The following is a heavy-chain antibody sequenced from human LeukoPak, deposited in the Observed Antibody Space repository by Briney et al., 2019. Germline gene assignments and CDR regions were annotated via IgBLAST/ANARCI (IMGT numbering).Heavy chain of an antibody. CDR3: ARVSTLFKEPRGAFDI. CDR1: GYTFTGYY. V-gene: IGHV1-2*06. D-gene: IGHD3-10*01. CDR2: INSNSGGT. Sequence: ASVKVSCKASGYTFTGYYMHWVRQAPGQGLEWMGRINSNSGGTNYAQKFQGRVTMTRDTSISTAYMELSRLRSDDTAVYYCARVSTLFKEPRGAFDIWGQGTMVTVSS. J-gene: IGHJ3*02.